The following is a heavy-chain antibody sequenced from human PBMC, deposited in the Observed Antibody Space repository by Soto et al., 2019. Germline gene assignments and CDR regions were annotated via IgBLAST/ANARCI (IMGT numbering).Heavy chain of an antibody. CDR3: ARGSEGGVVATTGGSTYYFDY. V-gene: IGHV4-30-2*01. CDR1: GGSISSGGYS. D-gene: IGHD5-12*01. CDR2: IYHSGST. J-gene: IGHJ4*02. Sequence: QLQLQESGSGLVKPSQTLSLTCAVSGGSISSGGYSWSWIRQPPGKGLEWIGYIYHSGSTYYNPSPKSRVTISVDRSKNQFSLKLSSVTAADTAVYYCARGSEGGVVATTGGSTYYFDYWGQGTLVTVSS.